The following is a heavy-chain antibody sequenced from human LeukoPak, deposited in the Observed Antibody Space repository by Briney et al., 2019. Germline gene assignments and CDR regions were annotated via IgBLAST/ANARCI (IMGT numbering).Heavy chain of an antibody. CDR3: ARDVHVDYGSGWFDP. CDR1: GGTFNNSA. CDR2: IMPLFGTA. Sequence: SVKVSCKTSGGTFNNSAISWVRQDPGQGLEWLGGIMPLFGTAGYAQKFQGRVTITKDESTRTVYLELTSLTSDDTAVYYCARDVHVDYGSGWFDPWGQGTLVSVSS. V-gene: IGHV1-69*05. J-gene: IGHJ5*02. D-gene: IGHD4-17*01.